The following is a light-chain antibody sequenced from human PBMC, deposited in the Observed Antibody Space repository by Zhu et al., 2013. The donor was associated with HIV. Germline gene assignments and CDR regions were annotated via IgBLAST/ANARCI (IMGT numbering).Light chain of an antibody. CDR1: SSNIGAGYD. J-gene: IGLJ3*02. CDR3: AASDDSLTGXV. V-gene: IGLV1-40*01. CDR2: GNT. Sequence: QSVLTQPPSVSGAPGQRVTISCTGSSSNIGAGYDVHWYRQLQGRAPKLLIHGNTNRPSGVPDRFSGSKSGTSASLAITGLQAEDEADYYCAASDDSLTGXVFGGGTKLTVL.